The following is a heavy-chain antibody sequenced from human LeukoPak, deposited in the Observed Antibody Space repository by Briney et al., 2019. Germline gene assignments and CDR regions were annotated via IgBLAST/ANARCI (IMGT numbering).Heavy chain of an antibody. D-gene: IGHD3-3*01. CDR1: GYSISSGYY. CDR3: ARYDFWSGYCRYF. V-gene: IGHV4-38-2*01. CDR2: IYHSGST. Sequence: SETLSLTCAVSGYSISSGYYWGWIRQPPGKGLEWIGSIYHSGSTYYNPSLKSRVTISVDTSKNQFSLTLSSVTAADTAVHYCARYDFWSGYCRYFCGQRNLVTVSS. J-gene: IGHJ4*02.